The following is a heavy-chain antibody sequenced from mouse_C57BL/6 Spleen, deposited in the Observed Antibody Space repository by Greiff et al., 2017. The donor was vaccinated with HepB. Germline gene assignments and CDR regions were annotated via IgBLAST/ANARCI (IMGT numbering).Heavy chain of an antibody. D-gene: IGHD1-1*01. CDR2: TFYSGIT. CDR1: GFSINSDCY. J-gene: IGHJ1*03. CDR3: ARGDYYGRGYFDV. V-gene: IGHV3-3*01. Sequence: VQLKESGPSLVRPSQTLSLTCTVTGFSINSDCYWIWIRQFPGNKLEYIGYTFYSGITYYNPSLESRTYITRDTSKNQFSLKLSSVTTEDTATYYCARGDYYGRGYFDVWGTGTTVTVSS.